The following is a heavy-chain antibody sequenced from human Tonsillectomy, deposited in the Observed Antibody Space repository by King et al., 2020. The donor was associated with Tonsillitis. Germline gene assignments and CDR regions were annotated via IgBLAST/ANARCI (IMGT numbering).Heavy chain of an antibody. V-gene: IGHV3-30*01. CDR2: ISYDGSNK. D-gene: IGHD5-18*01. CDR3: AGVTVGGGYSYGSQGAFDY. J-gene: IGHJ4*02. Sequence: QLVESGGGVVQPGRSLRLSCAASGFTFSSYAMHWVRQAPGKGLEGVAVISYDGSNKYYADSVKGRFTISRDNSKNTLYLQMNSLRAEDTAVYYCAGVTVGGGYSYGSQGAFDYWGQGTLVTVSS. CDR1: GFTFSSYA.